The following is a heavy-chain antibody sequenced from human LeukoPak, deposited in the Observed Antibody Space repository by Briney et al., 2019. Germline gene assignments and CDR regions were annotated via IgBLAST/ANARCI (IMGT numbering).Heavy chain of an antibody. Sequence: GESLKISCKGSGYIFTNYWIGWVRQMPGKGLEWMGIIYPGDSDTRYSPSFQGQVTISADKSISTAYLQWSSLKASDTAMYYCARLRWPYYYDSSGYPYYFDYWGQGTLVTVSS. V-gene: IGHV5-51*01. J-gene: IGHJ4*02. CDR3: ARLRWPYYYDSSGYPYYFDY. CDR1: GYIFTNYW. D-gene: IGHD3-22*01. CDR2: IYPGDSDT.